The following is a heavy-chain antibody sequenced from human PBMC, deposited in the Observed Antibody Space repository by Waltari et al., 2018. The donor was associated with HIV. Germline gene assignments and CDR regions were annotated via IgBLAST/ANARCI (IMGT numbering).Heavy chain of an antibody. J-gene: IGHJ4*02. D-gene: IGHD3-10*01. V-gene: IGHV3-23*01. CDR1: GFTFGSYA. CDR2: ISGSGGST. Sequence: EVQLLGAGGGLVQPGGSLTLSCAAVGFTFGSYAVSWVRQALGKGMEWGSAISGSGGSTYYADSVKGRFTISRDNSKNTLYLQMNSLRAEDTAVYYCANKQYGSGMGYWGQGTLVTVSS. CDR3: ANKQYGSGMGY.